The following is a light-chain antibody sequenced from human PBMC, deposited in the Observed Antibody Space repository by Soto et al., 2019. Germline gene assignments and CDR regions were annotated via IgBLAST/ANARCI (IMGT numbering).Light chain of an antibody. J-gene: IGKJ5*01. CDR1: QGINHY. V-gene: IGKV1-39*01. CDR3: QQSYSIPIT. Sequence: DIQMTQSPSSLSASVGDRVTITCRASQGINHYLAWFQQKPGKVPKLLIYATSTLQSGVPSRFSGSGSGTDFNLTISSLQPEHFAIYYCQQSYSIPITFGQGTRLEIK. CDR2: ATS.